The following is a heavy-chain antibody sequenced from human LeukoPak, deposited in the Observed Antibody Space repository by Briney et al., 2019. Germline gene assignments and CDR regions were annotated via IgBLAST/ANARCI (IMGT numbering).Heavy chain of an antibody. V-gene: IGHV3-33*01. Sequence: GGSLRLSCAASGFTFSSYGMHWVRQAPGKGLEWVAVIWYDGSNKYYADSVKGRFTISRDNSKNTLYLQMSSLRAEDTAVYYCARDLAYCGGDCYSPPYYWGQGTLVTVSS. CDR3: ARDLAYCGGDCYSPPYY. CDR1: GFTFSSYG. J-gene: IGHJ4*02. CDR2: IWYDGSNK. D-gene: IGHD2-21*02.